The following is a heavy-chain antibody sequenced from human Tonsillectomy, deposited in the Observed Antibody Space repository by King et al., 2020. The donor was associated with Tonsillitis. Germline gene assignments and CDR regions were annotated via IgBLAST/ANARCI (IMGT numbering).Heavy chain of an antibody. D-gene: IGHD6-13*01. Sequence: VQLVESGGGVVQPGRFLRLSCAASGFTFSSYPMHWVRQAPGKGLEWVAGISYDGSNKYYADSVKGRFTISRDNSKNTLFLQMSRLRAEDTAVYYCARESLASEYSSSWYEPVDYWGQGTLVTVSS. CDR1: GFTFSSYP. CDR3: ARESLASEYSSSWYEPVDY. V-gene: IGHV3-30*04. J-gene: IGHJ4*02. CDR2: ISYDGSNK.